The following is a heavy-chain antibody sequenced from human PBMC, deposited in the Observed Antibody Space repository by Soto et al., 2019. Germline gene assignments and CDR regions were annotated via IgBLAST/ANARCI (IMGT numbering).Heavy chain of an antibody. CDR2: ISSSSSTI. J-gene: IGHJ4*02. CDR3: ARWHVDTATVSVGY. V-gene: IGHV3-48*01. CDR1: GCTFSSYS. Sequence: PGGTLRLSCAASGCTFSSYSMSWIRQAPGKGLEWVSYISSSSSTIYYADSVKGRFTISRDNAKNSLYLQMNSLRAEDTAVYYCARWHVDTATVSVGYWGQGTLVTVPS. D-gene: IGHD5-18*01.